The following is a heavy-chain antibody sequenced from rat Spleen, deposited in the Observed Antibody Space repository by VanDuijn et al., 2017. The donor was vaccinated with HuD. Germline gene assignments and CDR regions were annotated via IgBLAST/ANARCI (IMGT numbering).Heavy chain of an antibody. J-gene: IGHJ2*01. CDR2: ITNTGGTT. Sequence: EVQLVESGGGLVQPGRSMKLSCAASGFTFSDYYMAWIRQLPGKGLEWVASITNTGGTTYYVDSVKGRFTISRDNARSALYLQMNSPTSEDTATYYCTRGGYFRHWGQGVMVTVSS. D-gene: IGHD2-5*01. CDR3: TRGGYFRH. CDR1: GFTFSDYY. V-gene: IGHV5-31*01.